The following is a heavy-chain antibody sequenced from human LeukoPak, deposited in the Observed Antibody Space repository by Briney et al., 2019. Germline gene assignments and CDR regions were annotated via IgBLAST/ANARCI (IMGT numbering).Heavy chain of an antibody. CDR2: ISGSCGST. Sequence: GWSLRVYCAASGFTFSNFAVNWVRQAPGKGLEWISTISGSCGSTYYADSVKGRFTISRDNSKNTLYLQMNSLRAEDTAVYYCAKMVHTEQWLVPFDYWGQGTLVTVSS. D-gene: IGHD6-19*01. CDR1: GFTFSNFA. CDR3: AKMVHTEQWLVPFDY. V-gene: IGHV3-23*01. J-gene: IGHJ4*02.